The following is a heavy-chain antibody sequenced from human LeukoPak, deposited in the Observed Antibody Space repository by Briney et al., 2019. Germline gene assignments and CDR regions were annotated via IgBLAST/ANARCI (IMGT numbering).Heavy chain of an antibody. D-gene: IGHD6-13*01. CDR1: RFTFSSAW. Sequence: PGGSLRLSCAASRFTFSSAWMSWVRQAPGKGLEWVGRVKSKTDGGTTDYAAPVKGRFTISRDDSKNTLYLQMNSLKIEDTAVYYCTSKAGTAATLPEYYYFDYWGQGTLVTVSS. CDR2: VKSKTDGGTT. V-gene: IGHV3-15*01. CDR3: TSKAGTAATLPEYYYFDY. J-gene: IGHJ4*02.